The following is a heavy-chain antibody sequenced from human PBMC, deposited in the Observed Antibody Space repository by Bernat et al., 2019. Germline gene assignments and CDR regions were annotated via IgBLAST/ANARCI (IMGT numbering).Heavy chain of an antibody. CDR1: GYTFMGYY. Sequence: QEQLVQSGAEVKKAGASVKVACKASGYTFMGYYMHWVRQAPGQGLEWVGVIIPSGGSTTYAQKFQGRVTMTRDTSTSTVYMELSRLRSEDTTVYYCATSGVAASAFDIWGQGTMVTVSS. V-gene: IGHV1-46*01. CDR2: IIPSGGST. CDR3: ATSGVAASAFDI. D-gene: IGHD6-19*01. J-gene: IGHJ3*02.